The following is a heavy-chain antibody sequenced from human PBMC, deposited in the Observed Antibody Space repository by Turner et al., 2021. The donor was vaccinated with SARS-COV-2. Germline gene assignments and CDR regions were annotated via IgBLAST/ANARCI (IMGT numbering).Heavy chain of an antibody. CDR3: ARGFDY. J-gene: IGHJ4*02. V-gene: IGHV4-59*01. CDR1: GGPISSYY. Sequence: QVPLQESGPGLVKPSETLSLTCTVSGGPISSYYWSWIRQPPGKGLEWIGYIYYRGSTNYNPSLKSRVTISVDTSKNQFSLKLSSVTAADTAVYYCARGFDYWGQGTLVTVSS. CDR2: IYYRGST.